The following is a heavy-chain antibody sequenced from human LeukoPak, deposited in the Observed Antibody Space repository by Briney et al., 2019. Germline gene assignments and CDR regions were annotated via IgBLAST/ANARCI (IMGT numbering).Heavy chain of an antibody. Sequence: PGGSLRLPCAASGFTFSSYAMHWVRQAPGKGLEWVAVISHDGSNKYYADSVKGRFTISRDNSKNTLYLQMNSLRAEDTAVYYCARDLLGRYCSSTSCYYDYYYYGMDVWGQGTTVTVSS. D-gene: IGHD2-2*01. CDR1: GFTFSSYA. V-gene: IGHV3-30-3*01. J-gene: IGHJ6*02. CDR2: ISHDGSNK. CDR3: ARDLLGRYCSSTSCYYDYYYYGMDV.